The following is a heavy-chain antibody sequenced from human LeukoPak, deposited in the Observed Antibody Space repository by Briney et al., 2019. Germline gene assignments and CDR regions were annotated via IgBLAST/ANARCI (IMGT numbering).Heavy chain of an antibody. CDR1: GYTFTDYT. CDR2: INGGSGNT. CDR3: ANPRYDSSGYYYVD. D-gene: IGHD3-22*01. J-gene: IGHJ4*02. V-gene: IGHV1-3*01. Sequence: ASVKVSCKASGYTFTDYTMHWLRQAPGQRLDWMGWINGGSGNTKYSPEFQGRVTITRDTSASTAYMELSSMRSEDTAVYYCANPRYDSSGYYYVDWGQGTLVTVSS.